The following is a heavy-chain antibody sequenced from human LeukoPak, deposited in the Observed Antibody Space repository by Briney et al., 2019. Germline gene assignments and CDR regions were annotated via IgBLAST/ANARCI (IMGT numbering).Heavy chain of an antibody. Sequence: SVTVSCKASGYTFTSYGISWVRQAPGQGLEWMGGIIPIFGTANYAQKFQGRVTITTDESTSTAYMELSSLRSEDTAVYYCARRYYYGSGSRYGMDVWGQGTTVTVSS. CDR3: ARRYYYGSGSRYGMDV. V-gene: IGHV1-69*05. D-gene: IGHD3-10*01. CDR1: GYTFTSYG. CDR2: IIPIFGTA. J-gene: IGHJ6*02.